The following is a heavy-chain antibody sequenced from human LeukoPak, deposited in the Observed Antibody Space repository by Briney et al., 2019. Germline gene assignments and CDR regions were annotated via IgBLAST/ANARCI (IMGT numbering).Heavy chain of an antibody. J-gene: IGHJ6*02. V-gene: IGHV4-59*01. CDR2: IYYSGST. CDR3: ARDRYDYYDSSGLYYYGMDV. D-gene: IGHD3-22*01. Sequence: AETQSLICTVSGGSISSYYWSWIRQPPGKGLEWIGYIYYSGSTNYNPSLKSRVTISVDTSKNQFSLKLSSVTAADTAVYYCARDRYDYYDSSGLYYYGMDVWGQGTTVTVSS. CDR1: GGSISSYY.